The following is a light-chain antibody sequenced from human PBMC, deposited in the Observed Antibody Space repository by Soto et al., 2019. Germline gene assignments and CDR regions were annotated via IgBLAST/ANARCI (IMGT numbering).Light chain of an antibody. CDR2: EGG. Sequence: QSALTQPASVSGSLGQSITISCTGTSSDIDNLVSWYQQYPGKAPKLMIYEGGKRPPGISNRFSDSKSANTASLTISGLQPEDEADYYCCSYAGASTWVFGGGTKVTVL. CDR3: CSYAGASTWV. J-gene: IGLJ3*02. CDR1: SSDIDNL. V-gene: IGLV2-23*01.